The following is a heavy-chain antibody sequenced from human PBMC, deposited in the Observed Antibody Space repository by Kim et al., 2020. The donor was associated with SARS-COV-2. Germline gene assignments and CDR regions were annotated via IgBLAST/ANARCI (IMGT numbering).Heavy chain of an antibody. CDR3: ARDNSSGNYLVTGNAFDI. CDR2: ISYSGRT. Sequence: SETLSLTCAVSGASINSGGYYWSWLRQHPEKGLEWIGYISYSGRTHYNPSLKSRVTISEDTSQNQFSLKLTSVTAADTAVYYCARDNSSGNYLVTGNAFDIWGQGTMVTVSS. V-gene: IGHV4-31*11. CDR1: GASINSGGYY. J-gene: IGHJ3*02. D-gene: IGHD3-22*01.